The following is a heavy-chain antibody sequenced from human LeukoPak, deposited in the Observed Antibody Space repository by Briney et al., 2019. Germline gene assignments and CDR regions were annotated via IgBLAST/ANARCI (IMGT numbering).Heavy chain of an antibody. J-gene: IGHJ6*03. CDR3: ARSPFTYSSGWYEYYYYYYMDV. Sequence: GASVKVSCKASGYTFTSYGISWVRQAPGQGLEWMGWISAYNGNTNYAQKLQGRVTMTTDTSTSTAYMELRSLRYDDTAVYYCARSPFTYSSGWYEYYYYYYMDVWGKGTTVTVSS. V-gene: IGHV1-18*01. CDR2: ISAYNGNT. CDR1: GYTFTSYG. D-gene: IGHD6-19*01.